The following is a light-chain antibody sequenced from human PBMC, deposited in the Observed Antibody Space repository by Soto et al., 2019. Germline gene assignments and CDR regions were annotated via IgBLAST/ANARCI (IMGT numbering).Light chain of an antibody. CDR1: QSIRYY. CDR3: QQSYSTPQNT. J-gene: IGKJ2*01. V-gene: IGKV1-39*01. Sequence: DIQMTQSPSSLSASVGDRVTITCRASQSIRYYLNWYQQKPGKAPKRLIYAASSLQSGVPSRFSGSGSGTDCALTSSRLQPEDFATYYCQQSYSTPQNTFGQGTKLEIK. CDR2: AAS.